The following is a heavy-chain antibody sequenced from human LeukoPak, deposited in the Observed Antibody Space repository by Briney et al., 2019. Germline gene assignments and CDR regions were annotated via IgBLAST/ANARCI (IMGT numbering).Heavy chain of an antibody. Sequence: GEPLNFSSQCSGYRFTSFSVAWARQMPGKGLEWMGIIYPGDSDTRYSPSFQGQVSISVDKSISTAYLQWSSLKASDTAFYYCARQIQLTSNADYWGQGTLVTVSS. CDR2: IYPGDSDT. D-gene: IGHD1-1*01. CDR3: ARQIQLTSNADY. J-gene: IGHJ4*02. CDR1: GYRFTSFS. V-gene: IGHV5-51*01.